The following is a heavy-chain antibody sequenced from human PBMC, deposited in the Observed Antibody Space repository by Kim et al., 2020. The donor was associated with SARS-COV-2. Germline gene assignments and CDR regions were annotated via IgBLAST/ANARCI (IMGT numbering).Heavy chain of an antibody. CDR3: ARDGYCPKGVCRYYGLDV. Sequence: GGSLRLSCVASGFAFNHYSMIWVRQAPGKGLEWVSSISSSASYKYYTDSVKGRFTVSRDNGKNSLYLQMNSLRAEDTAVYYCARDGYCPKGVCRYYGLDVWGQGTTVTVSS. J-gene: IGHJ6*02. CDR2: ISSSASYK. D-gene: IGHD2-8*01. V-gene: IGHV3-21*06. CDR1: GFAFNHYS.